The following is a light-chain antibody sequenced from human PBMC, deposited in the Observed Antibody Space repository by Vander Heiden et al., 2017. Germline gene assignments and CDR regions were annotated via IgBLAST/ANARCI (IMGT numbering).Light chain of an antibody. J-gene: IGLJ3*02. Sequence: QTVVTQDPSFSVSPGGTVTLTCGWSSGSVSISYYPSWYQQTPGQAPRTLIYSTNTRSSGVPDRFSGSILGNKAALTSAGAQADDESDYYCVLYMGSGIWVFGGGTKLTVL. CDR1: SGSVSISYY. V-gene: IGLV8-61*01. CDR3: VLYMGSGIWV. CDR2: STN.